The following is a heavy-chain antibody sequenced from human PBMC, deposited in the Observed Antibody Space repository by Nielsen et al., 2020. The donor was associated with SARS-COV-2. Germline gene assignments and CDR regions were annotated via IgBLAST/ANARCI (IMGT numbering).Heavy chain of an antibody. V-gene: IGHV1-18*01. CDR3: TRSGSHSDFDY. CDR1: GYTFISYG. D-gene: IGHD3-10*01. J-gene: IGHJ4*02. CDR2: ISPYTGDT. Sequence: ASVKVSCKGSGYTFISYGVSWVRQAPGQGLEWVGWISPYTGDTKYIQKLQGRVTLTTDTSSSTAYMEVRGLRSDDTAVYYCTRSGSHSDFDYWGQETLVTVSS.